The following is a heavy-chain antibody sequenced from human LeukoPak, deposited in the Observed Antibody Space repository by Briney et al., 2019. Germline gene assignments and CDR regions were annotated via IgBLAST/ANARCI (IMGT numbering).Heavy chain of an antibody. V-gene: IGHV3-15*01. CDR3: TTERRESSGWYNWCFDY. Sequence: GGSLRLSCEVPGFTFSNAWMSWVRQAPGKGLEWVGRVKSKTDGGTTDYGAPVKGRFTISRDDSKNTLYLQMNNLKTEDTAVYYCTTERRESSGWYNWCFDYWGQGTLVTVSS. CDR2: VKSKTDGGTT. CDR1: GFTFSNAW. D-gene: IGHD6-19*01. J-gene: IGHJ4*02.